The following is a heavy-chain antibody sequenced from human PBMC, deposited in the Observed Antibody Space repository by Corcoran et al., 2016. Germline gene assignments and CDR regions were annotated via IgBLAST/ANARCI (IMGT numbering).Heavy chain of an antibody. Sequence: QVQLVESGGGVVQPGRSLRLSCAASGFTFSSYGMHWVRQAPGKGLEWVAVISYDGSNKYYADSVKGRFTISRDNSKNTLYLQMNSLRAEETAVYDCAKEPIGSCGDFDYWGQGTPVTVSS. CDR2: ISYDGSNK. J-gene: IGHJ4*01. CDR1: GFTFSSYG. CDR3: AKEPIGSCGDFDY. V-gene: IGHV3-30*18. D-gene: IGHD1-26*01.